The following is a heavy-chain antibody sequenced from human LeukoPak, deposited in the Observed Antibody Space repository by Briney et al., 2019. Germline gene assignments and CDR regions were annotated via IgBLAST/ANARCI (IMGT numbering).Heavy chain of an antibody. J-gene: IGHJ4*02. V-gene: IGHV1-46*01. CDR2: IKPSDGST. Sequence: GGSVKVSCKASGYSFINYYIHWVRKAPGQGPEWVGIIKPSDGSTAYAQKFQGRVSMTRDTSTSTVYMELSSLESDDTALYYCARHSLPGTTPFDYWGQGSLVTVSS. CDR3: ARHSLPGTTPFDY. D-gene: IGHD1-1*01. CDR1: GYSFINYY.